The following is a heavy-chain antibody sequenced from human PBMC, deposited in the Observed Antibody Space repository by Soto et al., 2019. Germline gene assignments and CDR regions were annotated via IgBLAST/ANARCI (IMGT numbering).Heavy chain of an antibody. V-gene: IGHV3-74*01. Sequence: GGSLRLSCAASGFTFSYYSMTWVRQAPGKGLVWVSRINSDGSTTNYADSVKGRFTISRDNAKNTLYLQMNSLRAEDTAVYYCARTEGSGYLFDYWGQGTLVTVSS. CDR3: ARTEGSGYLFDY. D-gene: IGHD3-22*01. CDR2: INSDGSTT. CDR1: GFTFSYYS. J-gene: IGHJ4*02.